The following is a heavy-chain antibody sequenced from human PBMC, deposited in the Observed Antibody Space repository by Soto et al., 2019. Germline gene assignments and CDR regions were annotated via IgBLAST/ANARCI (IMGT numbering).Heavy chain of an antibody. CDR2: ISNTGGRT. CDR1: GFTCINYA. CDR3: AKSGYTPNDWFDP. V-gene: IGHV3-23*01. D-gene: IGHD5-18*01. J-gene: IGHJ5*02. Sequence: PGGALRLSCAASGFTCINYAMSWVRQAPGKGLEWVSYISNTGGRTNYADSVKGRFSISRDNSKNTLYLQMNSLRAEDTAIYYCAKSGYTPNDWFDPWAQGTLVTVSS.